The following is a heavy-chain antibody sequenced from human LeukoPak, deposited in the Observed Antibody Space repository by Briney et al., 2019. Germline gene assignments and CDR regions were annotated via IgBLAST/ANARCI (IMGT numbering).Heavy chain of an antibody. J-gene: IGHJ4*02. D-gene: IGHD3-22*01. CDR3: ARVGNKVVPSYYFDY. V-gene: IGHV1-2*02. CDR2: INPNSGGT. Sequence: ASVNVSCKASGYTFTVYYMHWVRQAPGPGLERVGWINPNSGGTNHAQKFQGRIAMTRDTSISTAYMELSRLRADDTAVYYCARVGNKVVPSYYFDYWGQGTLVTVSS. CDR1: GYTFTVYY.